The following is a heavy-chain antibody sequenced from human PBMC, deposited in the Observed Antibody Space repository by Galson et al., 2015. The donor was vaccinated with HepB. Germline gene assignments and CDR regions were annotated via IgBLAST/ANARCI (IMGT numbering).Heavy chain of an antibody. CDR2: ISYDGSNK. J-gene: IGHJ4*02. CDR1: GFTLSSYG. CDR3: AKEDFGY. Sequence: SLRLSCAASGFTLSSYGMHWVRQAPGKGLEWVAVISYDGSNKYYADSVKGRFTISRDNSKNTLYLQMNSLRAEDTAVYYCAKEDFGYWGQGTLVTVSS. V-gene: IGHV3-30*18.